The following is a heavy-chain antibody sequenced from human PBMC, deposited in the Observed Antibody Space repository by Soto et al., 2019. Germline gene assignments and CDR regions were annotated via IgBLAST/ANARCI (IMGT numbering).Heavy chain of an antibody. CDR2: IWYDGSNK. D-gene: IGHD2-15*01. CDR3: ARDGGCRGGSTEGCNWFDP. CDR1: GFTFSSYG. Sequence: QVQLVESGGGVVQPGRSLRLSCAASGFTFSSYGMHWVRQAPGKGLEWVAVIWYDGSNKYYADSVKGRFTISRDNSKNTLYLQMTSLRAEDTAVYYCARDGGCRGGSTEGCNWFDPWGQGTLVTVSS. V-gene: IGHV3-33*01. J-gene: IGHJ5*02.